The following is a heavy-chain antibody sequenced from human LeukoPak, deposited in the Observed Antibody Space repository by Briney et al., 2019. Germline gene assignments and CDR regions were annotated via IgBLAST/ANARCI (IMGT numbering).Heavy chain of an antibody. CDR3: ARVRVAGTSFDY. CDR1: GYTFTSYD. Sequence: GASVKVSCKASGYTFTSYDISWVRQAPGQGLEWMGGIIPIFGTANYAQKFQGRVTITADESTSTAYMELSSLRSEDTAVYYCARVRVAGTSFDYWGQGTLVTVSS. V-gene: IGHV1-69*13. J-gene: IGHJ4*02. CDR2: IIPIFGTA. D-gene: IGHD6-19*01.